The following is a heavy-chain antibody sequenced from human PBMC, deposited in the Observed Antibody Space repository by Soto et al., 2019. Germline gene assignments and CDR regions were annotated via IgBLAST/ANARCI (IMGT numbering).Heavy chain of an antibody. D-gene: IGHD4-17*01. CDR1: GYTFTSYD. CDR3: ARGIKYGAYSGWFDP. CDR2: MNPNSGNT. V-gene: IGHV1-8*01. J-gene: IGHJ5*02. Sequence: QVQLVQSGAEVKKPGASVKVSCKASGYTFTSYDINWVRQATGQGLEYLGWMNPNSGNTAYVQKFKGRVTMTWDTSESTAYMELSSLRSEDTAVYFCARGIKYGAYSGWFDPWGQGTLVTVSS.